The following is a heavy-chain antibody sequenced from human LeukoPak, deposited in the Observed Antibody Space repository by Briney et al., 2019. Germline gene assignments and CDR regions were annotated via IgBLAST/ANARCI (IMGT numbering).Heavy chain of an antibody. Sequence: GESLKISCKGSGYSFTSYWIGWVRQMPGKGLEWMGTIYPGDSNTRYSPSFQDQVTISADKSISTAYLQWSSLRASDTAMYYYARGPVAVKYWGQGTLVTVSS. CDR3: ARGPVAVKY. CDR1: GYSFTSYW. D-gene: IGHD6-19*01. CDR2: IYPGDSNT. V-gene: IGHV5-51*01. J-gene: IGHJ4*02.